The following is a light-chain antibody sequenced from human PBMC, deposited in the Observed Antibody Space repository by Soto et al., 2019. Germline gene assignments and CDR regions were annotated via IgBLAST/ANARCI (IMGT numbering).Light chain of an antibody. CDR3: TSFTTSSTVV. CDR1: SNDVGSYDY. V-gene: IGLV2-14*03. J-gene: IGLJ3*02. CDR2: DVS. Sequence: QSVLTKPASVSGSPGQSITISCTGTSNDVGSYDYVSWYQQHPGKAPKLVIYDVSNRPSGVSDRFSGSKSGYTASLTISWLQTADEADYYCTSFTTSSTVVFGGGTKLTVL.